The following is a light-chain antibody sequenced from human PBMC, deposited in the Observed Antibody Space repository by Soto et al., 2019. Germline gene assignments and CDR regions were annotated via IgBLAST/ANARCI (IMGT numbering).Light chain of an antibody. CDR1: SSDVGAYKF. Sequence: QSVLTQPASVFGSPGQSITIFCSGTSSDVGAYKFVSWYRHHPGKAPQVMIYEVSNRPSGVSNRFSGSKSGNTASLTISGLQPEDEGDYYCSSYTSTSTPWVFGGGTKLTVL. CDR2: EVS. V-gene: IGLV2-14*01. J-gene: IGLJ3*02. CDR3: SSYTSTSTPWV.